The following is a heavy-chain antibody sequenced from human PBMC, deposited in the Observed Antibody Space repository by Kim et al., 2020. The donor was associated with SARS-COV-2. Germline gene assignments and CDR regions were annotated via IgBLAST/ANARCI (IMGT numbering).Heavy chain of an antibody. Sequence: ASVKVSCKASGYTFTGYYMHWVRQAPGQGLEWMGRINPNSGGTNYAQKFQGRVTMTRDTSISPAYMALSRLRSDDTAVYYCARDLGNYYGSGSYSRRYYWGQGTLVTVSS. J-gene: IGHJ4*02. D-gene: IGHD3-10*01. CDR1: GYTFTGYY. CDR2: INPNSGGT. CDR3: ARDLGNYYGSGSYSRRYY. V-gene: IGHV1-2*06.